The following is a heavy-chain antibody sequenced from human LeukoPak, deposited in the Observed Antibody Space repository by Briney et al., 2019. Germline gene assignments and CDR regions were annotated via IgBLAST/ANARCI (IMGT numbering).Heavy chain of an antibody. Sequence: PGGSLRLSCAVSGFTFSSYWMSWVRQAPGKGLEWVANMKPDGSEKYYVDSVKGRFTISRGTSKNSLYLQMNSLRAEDTAVYYCARDPRQSHRVYTTGDYWGQGTLVTVSS. CDR1: GFTFSSYW. CDR3: ARDPRQSHRVYTTGDY. D-gene: IGHD6-13*01. J-gene: IGHJ4*02. CDR2: MKPDGSEK. V-gene: IGHV3-7*01.